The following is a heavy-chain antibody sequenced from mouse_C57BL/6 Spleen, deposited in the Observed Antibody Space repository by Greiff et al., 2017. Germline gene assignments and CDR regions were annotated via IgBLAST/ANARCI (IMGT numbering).Heavy chain of an antibody. CDR2: IYPGDGDT. CDR3: ARVEIYYGNLTDDFDV. CDR1: GYAFSSSW. Sequence: QVQLQQSGPELVKPGASVKISCKASGYAFSSSWMNWVKQRPGKGLEWIGRIYPGDGDTNYNGKFKGKATLTADKSSSTAYMQLSSLTSEDSAVYVCARVEIYYGNLTDDFDVWGTGTTVTVSS. D-gene: IGHD2-1*01. V-gene: IGHV1-82*01. J-gene: IGHJ1*03.